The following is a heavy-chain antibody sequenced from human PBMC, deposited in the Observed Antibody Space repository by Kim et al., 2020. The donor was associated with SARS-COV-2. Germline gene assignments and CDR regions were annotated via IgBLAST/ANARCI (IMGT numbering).Heavy chain of an antibody. CDR2: IRSKANGGTT. Sequence: GGSLRLSCTASGFTFGDYAMSWFRQAPGKGLEWVGFIRSKANGGTTEYAASVKGRFTISRDDSKSIAYLQMNSLKTEDTAVYYCTREYSSGWYVPFDGWGAGALVSV. D-gene: IGHD6-19*01. J-gene: IGHJ4*02. CDR1: GFTFGDYA. CDR3: TREYSSGWYVPFDG. V-gene: IGHV3-49*03.